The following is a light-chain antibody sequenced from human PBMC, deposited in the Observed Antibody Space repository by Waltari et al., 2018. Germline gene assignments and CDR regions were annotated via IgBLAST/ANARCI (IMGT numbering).Light chain of an antibody. V-gene: IGKV1-39*01. CDR2: AAS. CDR3: QQGYSTPQYT. Sequence: DILMTQSRSSLSASVGDRVTITCRASQSISSSLNWYQQKPGKAPKLLIYAASTLQSGVPSRFSGSGSGTDFTLTISSLQPEDSATYYCQQGYSTPQYTFGQGTKLEIK. CDR1: QSISSS. J-gene: IGKJ2*01.